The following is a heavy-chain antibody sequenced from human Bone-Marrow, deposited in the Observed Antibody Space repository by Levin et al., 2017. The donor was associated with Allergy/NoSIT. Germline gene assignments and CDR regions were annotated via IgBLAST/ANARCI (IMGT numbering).Heavy chain of an antibody. CDR1: GGSISSGGYS. V-gene: IGHV4-30-2*01. Sequence: SSETLSLTCAVSGGSISSGGYSWSWIRQPPGTGLEWIGYIYHSGSTYYNPSLKRRVTISMDRSKNHFLLNLTSVTAAATAVYFCSRSLWFGACFDYWGQGTLVTVSS. D-gene: IGHD3-10*01. CDR2: IYHSGST. CDR3: SRSLWFGACFDY. J-gene: IGHJ4*02.